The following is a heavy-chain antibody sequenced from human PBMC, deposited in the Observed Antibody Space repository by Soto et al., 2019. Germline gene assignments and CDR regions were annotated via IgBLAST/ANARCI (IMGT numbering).Heavy chain of an antibody. Sequence: SETLYLTCTVSGGSISSYHWSGIRQSAGKGLEWIGRIYTSGNTHYNPSLKSRVTVSIDTSKNQFFLTVNSVTAADSAVYYCARESGDNWDYEAYWGQGTPVTVSS. CDR2: IYTSGNT. CDR3: ARESGDNWDYEAY. D-gene: IGHD1-7*01. CDR1: GGSISSYH. V-gene: IGHV4-4*07. J-gene: IGHJ4*02.